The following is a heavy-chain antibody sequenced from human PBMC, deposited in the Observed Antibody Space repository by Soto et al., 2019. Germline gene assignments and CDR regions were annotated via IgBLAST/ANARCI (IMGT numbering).Heavy chain of an antibody. J-gene: IGHJ4*02. V-gene: IGHV3-48*01. CDR1: GFSFSTSG. D-gene: IGHD6-19*01. Sequence: HPGGSLRLSCAASGFSFSTSGMNWVRQAPGKGLEWLSYVRSDSGEINYADSVRGRFTISRDNVKNSLYLQMNSLRAEDTAVYYCVSYKQRLAPLEYWGQGTLVTVSS. CDR3: VSYKQRLAPLEY. CDR2: VRSDSGEI.